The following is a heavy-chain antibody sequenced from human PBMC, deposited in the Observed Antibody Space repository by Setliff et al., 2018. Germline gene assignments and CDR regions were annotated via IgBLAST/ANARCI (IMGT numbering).Heavy chain of an antibody. J-gene: IGHJ3*02. CDR3: ARVALVVVIRNAFDI. V-gene: IGHV4-31*03. D-gene: IGHD2-21*01. CDR1: GGSISSGGYY. CDR2: IYYSGST. Sequence: SETLSLTCTVSGGSISSGGYYWSWIRQHPGNGLEWIGYIYYSGSTYYNPSLKSRVTISVDTSKNQFSLKLSSVTAADTAVYYCARVALVVVIRNAFDIWGQGTMVTVSS.